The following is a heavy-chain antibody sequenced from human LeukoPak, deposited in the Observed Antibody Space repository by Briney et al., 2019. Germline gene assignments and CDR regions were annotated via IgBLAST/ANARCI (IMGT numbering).Heavy chain of an antibody. D-gene: IGHD5-18*01. CDR3: AREVPDTVMVPL. V-gene: IGHV4-59*01. Sequence: SETLSPTCTVSGGSISGYYWSWIRQPPGKGLEWIGYIYSSGNTNYNPSLKSRVTISVDTSKNQFSLKLSSVTAADTAVYYCAREVPDTVMVPLWGQGTLVTVSS. J-gene: IGHJ4*02. CDR2: IYSSGNT. CDR1: GGSISGYY.